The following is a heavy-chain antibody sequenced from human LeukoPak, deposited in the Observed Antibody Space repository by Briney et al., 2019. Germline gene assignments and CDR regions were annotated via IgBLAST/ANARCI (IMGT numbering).Heavy chain of an antibody. Sequence: PGGSLRLSCAASGFTFSHYSMSWVRQAPGKGLEWVSAVSSDSTHINYGESVRGRFTISRDDAKNSLYLQMNSLRVEDTAVYYCAISLGELFDHWGQGTLVTVSS. J-gene: IGHJ4*02. CDR1: GFTFSHYS. V-gene: IGHV3-21*01. CDR3: AISLGELFDH. D-gene: IGHD3-10*01. CDR2: VSSDSTHI.